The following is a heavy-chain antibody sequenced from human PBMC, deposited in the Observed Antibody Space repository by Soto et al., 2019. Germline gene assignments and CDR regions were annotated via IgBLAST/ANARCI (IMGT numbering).Heavy chain of an antibody. CDR2: ISGSGGTT. CDR3: ARYCSPTSCTIRYGMDV. Sequence: EVQLLESGGGLVQPGGSLRLSCVASGFTFSTYAMSWVRQAPREGLKWVSTISGSGGTTYYADSVKGRFTISRDNSKNTLYLQVNSLRAEDSAKYSCARYCSPTSCTIRYGMDVWGQGTTVTVSS. J-gene: IGHJ6*02. CDR1: GFTFSTYA. D-gene: IGHD2-15*01. V-gene: IGHV3-23*01.